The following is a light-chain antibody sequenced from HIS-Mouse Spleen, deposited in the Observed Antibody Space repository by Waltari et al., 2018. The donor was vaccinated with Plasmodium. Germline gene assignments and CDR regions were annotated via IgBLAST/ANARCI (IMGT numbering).Light chain of an antibody. CDR2: KDS. CDR3: YSAADNNLV. J-gene: IGLJ3*02. V-gene: IGLV3-27*01. CDR1: VLAKKY. Sequence: SYELTQPSSVSVSTAQTARITYSGDVLAKKYARWFQQKPGQAPVLVIYKDSERPSGIPERFSGSSSGTTVTLTISGAQVEDEADYYCYSAADNNLVFGGGTKLTVL.